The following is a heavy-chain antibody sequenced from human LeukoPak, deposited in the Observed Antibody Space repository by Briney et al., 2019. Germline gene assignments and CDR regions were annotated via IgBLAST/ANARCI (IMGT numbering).Heavy chain of an antibody. J-gene: IGHJ5*02. CDR1: GFTFSSYG. D-gene: IGHD1-26*01. Sequence: QPGGSLRLSCAASGFTFSSYGMHWVRQAPGKGLEWVAVISYDGSNKYYADSVKGRFTISRDNSKNTLYLQMNSLRAEDTAVYYCATRWELQGWFDPWGQGTLVTVSS. CDR3: ATRWELQGWFDP. CDR2: ISYDGSNK. V-gene: IGHV3-30*03.